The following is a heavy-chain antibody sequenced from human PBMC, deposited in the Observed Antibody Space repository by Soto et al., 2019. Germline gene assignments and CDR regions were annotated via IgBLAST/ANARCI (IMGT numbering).Heavy chain of an antibody. D-gene: IGHD3-10*01. J-gene: IGHJ5*02. CDR2: ISAYNGNT. Sequence: ASVKVSCKASGYTFTSYGISWVRQAPGQGLEWMGWISAYNGNTNYAQKLQGRVTKTTDTSTSTAYMELRSLRSDEMTVYYSARLAGINMVRGITILNWFDHWGQGTLVTVYS. CDR3: ARLAGINMVRGITILNWFDH. CDR1: GYTFTSYG. V-gene: IGHV1-18*03.